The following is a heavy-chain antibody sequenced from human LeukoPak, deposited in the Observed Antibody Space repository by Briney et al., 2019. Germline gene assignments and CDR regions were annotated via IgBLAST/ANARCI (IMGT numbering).Heavy chain of an antibody. CDR3: AREADSSALSTFDP. Sequence: ASVKVSCKASGYTFTGYYMHWVRQAPGQGLEWMGWINPNSGGTNYAQKFQGRVTMTRDTSISTAYMEPSRLRSDDTAVYYCAREADSSALSTFDPWGQGTLVTVSS. J-gene: IGHJ5*02. V-gene: IGHV1-2*02. D-gene: IGHD6-25*01. CDR1: GYTFTGYY. CDR2: INPNSGGT.